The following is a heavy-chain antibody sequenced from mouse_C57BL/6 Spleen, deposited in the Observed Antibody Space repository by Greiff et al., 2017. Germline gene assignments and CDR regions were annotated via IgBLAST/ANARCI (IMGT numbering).Heavy chain of an antibody. CDR3: TRKDSSGYV. V-gene: IGHV1-15*01. Sequence: VQLQQSRAELVRPGASVTLSCKASGYTFTDYEMHWVKQTPVHGLEWIGAIDPETGGPAYNQKFKGKAILTADKSSSTAYMELRSLTSEDSAVYYCTRKDSSGYVWGQGTTLTVSS. CDR2: IDPETGGP. J-gene: IGHJ2*01. CDR1: GYTFTDYE. D-gene: IGHD3-2*02.